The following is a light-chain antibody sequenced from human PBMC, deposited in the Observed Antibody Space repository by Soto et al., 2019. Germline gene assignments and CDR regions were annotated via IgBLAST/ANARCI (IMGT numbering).Light chain of an antibody. V-gene: IGKV2-24*01. J-gene: IGKJ1*01. Sequence: DIVLTQPPLSSPVTLGQPSAISCRSRQSLVYSDGNTYLSWLQQRPGQPPRLLIYQVSNRFSGVPDRFSGSGAGTDFTLKISRVEAEDVGVYYCVQFSHFPRTFGQGTKVEIK. CDR2: QVS. CDR1: QSLVYSDGNTY. CDR3: VQFSHFPRT.